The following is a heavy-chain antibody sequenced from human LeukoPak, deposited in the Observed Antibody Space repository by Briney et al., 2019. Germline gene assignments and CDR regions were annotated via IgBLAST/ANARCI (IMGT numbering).Heavy chain of an antibody. Sequence: GGSLRLSCAASGFTYTSYAMSWVRQAPGKGLEWVSGISENGAGTYYADSVKGRFTISRDNSKNTVSLELNGLRAEDTALYYCARKMTIFDYWGQGTLVTVSS. D-gene: IGHD3-3*01. CDR2: ISENGAGT. J-gene: IGHJ4*02. V-gene: IGHV3-23*01. CDR3: ARKMTIFDY. CDR1: GFTYTSYA.